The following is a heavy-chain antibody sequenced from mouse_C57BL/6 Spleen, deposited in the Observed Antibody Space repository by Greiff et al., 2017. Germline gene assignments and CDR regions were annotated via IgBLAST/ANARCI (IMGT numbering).Heavy chain of an antibody. CDR1: GFTFSDSG. CDR2: ISSGSSTI. J-gene: IGHJ4*01. CDR3: ASNGYSMDY. V-gene: IGHV5-17*01. Sequence: DVQLVESGGGLVKPGGSLKLSCAASGFTFSDSGMHWVRQAPEKGLEWVAYISSGSSTIYYADTVKGRFPISRDNAKTTLFLQMTSLRSEDTSMYYFASNGYSMDYWGQGTSVTVSS.